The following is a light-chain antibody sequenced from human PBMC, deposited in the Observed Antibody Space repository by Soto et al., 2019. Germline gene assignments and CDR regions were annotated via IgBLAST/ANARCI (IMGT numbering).Light chain of an antibody. CDR3: AAWDDSLSAWV. V-gene: IGLV1-47*02. J-gene: IGLJ3*02. CDR1: SSNVGGDY. CDR2: TNN. Sequence: QSVLTQPPSASGTPGQRVTISGSGSSSNVGGDYVYWFQQLPGTALKLLNYTNNRRPSGVPDRFSGSKSGTSASLAINGLRSEDEAEYCCAAWDDSLSAWVFGGGTQLTVL.